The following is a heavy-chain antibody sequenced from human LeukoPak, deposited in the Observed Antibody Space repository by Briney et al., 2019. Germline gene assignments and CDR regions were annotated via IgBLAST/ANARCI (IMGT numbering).Heavy chain of an antibody. CDR3: ARGVVGATTVLEAFDI. CDR1: GGSFSGYY. J-gene: IGHJ3*02. V-gene: IGHV4-34*01. CDR2: IYHSGST. Sequence: SETLSLTCAVYGGSFSGYYWSWVRQPPGKGLEWIGEIYHSGSTNYNPSLKSRVTISVDKSKNQFSLKLSSVTAADTAVYYCARGVVGATTVLEAFDIWGQGTMVTVSS. D-gene: IGHD1-26*01.